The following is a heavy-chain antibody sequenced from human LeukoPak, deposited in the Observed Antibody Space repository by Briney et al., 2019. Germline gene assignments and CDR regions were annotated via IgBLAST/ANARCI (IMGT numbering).Heavy chain of an antibody. CDR1: GYTFTSYD. D-gene: IGHD5-18*01. V-gene: IGHV1-8*03. J-gene: IGHJ4*02. CDR2: MNTNSGNT. CDR3: ARSNKYSYGTLFSHASFDY. Sequence: ASVKVSCKASGYTFTSYDINWVRQATGQGLEWMGWMNTNSGNTGYAQKFQGRVTITRNTSISTAYMELSSLRSEDTAVYYCARSNKYSYGTLFSHASFDYWGQGTLVTVFS.